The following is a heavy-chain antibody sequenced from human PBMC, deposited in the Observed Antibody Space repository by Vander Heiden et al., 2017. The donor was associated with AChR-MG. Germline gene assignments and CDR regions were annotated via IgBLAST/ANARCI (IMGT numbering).Heavy chain of an antibody. CDR2: IIPIFGTA. V-gene: IGHV1-69*06. Sequence: QVQLVQSGAEVKKPGSSVKVSCKASGRTFSSYAISWVGQAPGQGLEWMGEIIPIFGTANYEQKFQGRVTMTADKSTSTAYMELSSLRSEDTAVYYCARAKTGKYCGGDCYSVGSGMDVWGQGTTVTVSS. D-gene: IGHD2-21*02. J-gene: IGHJ6*02. CDR3: ARAKTGKYCGGDCYSVGSGMDV. CDR1: GRTFSSYA.